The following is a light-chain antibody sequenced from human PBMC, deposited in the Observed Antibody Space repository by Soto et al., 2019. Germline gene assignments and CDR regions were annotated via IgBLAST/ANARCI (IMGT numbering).Light chain of an antibody. CDR1: QTVLTN. J-gene: IGKJ5*01. Sequence: EIVMTQSPATLSLSPGERYTLSCGASQTVLTNLAWYQQKPGQAPRLLSDGASTRATAIPARFSGSGSGTECTLTISSLQSEDFAVYYCQQYNNWPITFGQGTRLDIK. CDR2: GAS. V-gene: IGKV3-15*01. CDR3: QQYNNWPIT.